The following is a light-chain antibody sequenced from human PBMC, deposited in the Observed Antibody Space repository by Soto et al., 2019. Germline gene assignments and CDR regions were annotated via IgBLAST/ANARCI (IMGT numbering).Light chain of an antibody. CDR2: AAS. V-gene: IGKV1-39*01. J-gene: IGKJ1*01. Sequence: DIQMTQSPSSVSASVGYTVSITCQASQDINIYLNWYHQKPGKAPNLLIYAASNLQSGVPSRFSGSGSGTDFTLTINSLQPEDFATYYCQQSYSTPVTFGQGTKVDI. CDR3: QQSYSTPVT. CDR1: QDINIY.